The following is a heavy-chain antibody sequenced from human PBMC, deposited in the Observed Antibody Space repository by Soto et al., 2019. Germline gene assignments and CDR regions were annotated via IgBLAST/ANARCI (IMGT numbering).Heavy chain of an antibody. CDR3: ARSYSDSSGGAFDI. J-gene: IGHJ3*02. V-gene: IGHV5-51*01. CDR2: IYPGASDT. Sequence: PGESLKISWEGSGYRFFNYWIAWVRQMPGKGMEGMGIIYPGASDTRYSPSFQGQVTISADKSISNAYLQWSSLKSSHTAMYYCARSYSDSSGGAFDIWRQGTMVTVSS. D-gene: IGHD3-22*01. CDR1: GYRFFNYW.